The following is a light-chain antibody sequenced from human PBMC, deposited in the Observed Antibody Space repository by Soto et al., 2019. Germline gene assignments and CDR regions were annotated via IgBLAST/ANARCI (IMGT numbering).Light chain of an antibody. CDR3: SSFTTDSTYV. Sequence: QSALTQPASVSGSPGQSITISCTGTSSDVGANIFVSWYQQHPGKVPKLMIYTVSSRPSGVSQRFSGSKSGNTASLTISGLQAEDEADYYCSSFTTDSTYVFGTGT. CDR1: SSDVGANIF. J-gene: IGLJ1*01. CDR2: TVS. V-gene: IGLV2-14*01.